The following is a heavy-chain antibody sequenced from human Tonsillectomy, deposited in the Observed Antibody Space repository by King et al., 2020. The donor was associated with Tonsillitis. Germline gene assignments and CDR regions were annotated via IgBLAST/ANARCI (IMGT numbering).Heavy chain of an antibody. V-gene: IGHV3-53*04. J-gene: IGHJ3*02. D-gene: IGHD3-22*01. Sequence: VQLVESGGGLVQPGGSLRLSCAASGFTVSSKHMSWVRQAPGKGLEWVSVIYNDGSTYYADSVKGRFTISRHNFKSTLYLQKNSLRTEDTAMYYCARVGYDSSGYFLINDGFDTWGQGTMVTVSS. CDR2: IYNDGST. CDR1: GFTVSSKH. CDR3: ARVGYDSSGYFLINDGFDT.